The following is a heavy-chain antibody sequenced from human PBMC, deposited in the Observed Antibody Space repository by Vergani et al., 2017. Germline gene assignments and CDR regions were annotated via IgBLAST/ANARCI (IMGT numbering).Heavy chain of an antibody. CDR2: ISSSSSTI. Sequence: EVQLVESGGGLVQPGESLRLSCAASGFTFSTYSMNWVRQAPGKGLEWVSYISSSSSTIYYADSVKGRFIISRDNAKNSLYLQMDSLRAEDTALYYCARGFYGDYVAVDYWGQGTLVTVSS. V-gene: IGHV3-48*01. CDR3: ARGFYGDYVAVDY. J-gene: IGHJ4*02. D-gene: IGHD4-17*01. CDR1: GFTFSTYS.